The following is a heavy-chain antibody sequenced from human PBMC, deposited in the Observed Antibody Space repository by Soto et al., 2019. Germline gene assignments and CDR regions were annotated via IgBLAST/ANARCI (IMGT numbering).Heavy chain of an antibody. Sequence: EVQLLESGGGVEQPGGSLRLYCAASGVTFSRYAMSWVRQAPGKGLAWVSTISGSGGSTYYADSVKGRFTISRDNSKNTLYLQMNSLISEDTAVYYCAKPRIVGATSDFDYWGPGTLVTGSS. CDR3: AKPRIVGATSDFDY. CDR1: GVTFSRYA. CDR2: ISGSGGST. J-gene: IGHJ4*02. D-gene: IGHD1-26*01. V-gene: IGHV3-23*01.